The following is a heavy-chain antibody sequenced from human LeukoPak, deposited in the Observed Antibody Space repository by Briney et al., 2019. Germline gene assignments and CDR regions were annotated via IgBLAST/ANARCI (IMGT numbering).Heavy chain of an antibody. CDR1: GYTFTHYV. J-gene: IGHJ3*02. V-gene: IGHV1-18*01. CDR3: ARASTHRYNWKSGQLNDAFDI. CDR2: ISPYNGNT. D-gene: IGHD1-20*01. Sequence: EASVKVSCMHSGYTFTHYVISWVRQAPGQGLEWMGRISPYNGNTKYAQKLQGRVTMTTDTSTSTAYMELRSLRSDDTAVYYCARASTHRYNWKSGQLNDAFDIWGQGTMVTVSS.